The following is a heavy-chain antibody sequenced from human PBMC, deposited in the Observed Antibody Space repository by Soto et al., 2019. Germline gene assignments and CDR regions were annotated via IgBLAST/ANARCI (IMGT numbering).Heavy chain of an antibody. J-gene: IGHJ6*03. V-gene: IGHV3-21*01. CDR1: GFSFSSYS. CDR2: ISTSSSYI. CDR3: AREVSRATSGYYYMDV. Sequence: GGSLRLSCAASGFSFSSYSLSWVRQAPGKGLEWVSSISTSSSYINYADSAKGRFTISRDNAKNSLYLQMNSLRVEDTAVYYCAREVSRATSGYYYMDVWVKGTTVTVSS. D-gene: IGHD2-21*01.